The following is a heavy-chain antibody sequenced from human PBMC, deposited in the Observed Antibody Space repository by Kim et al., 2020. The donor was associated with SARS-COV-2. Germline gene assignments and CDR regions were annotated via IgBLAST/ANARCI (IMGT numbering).Heavy chain of an antibody. CDR3: ARDGSGWYDFDY. V-gene: IGHV1-3*01. D-gene: IGHD6-19*01. J-gene: IGHJ4*02. Sequence: KYSQKFQGRVTITRDTSASTAYMELSSLRSEDTAVYYCARDGSGWYDFDYWGQGTLVTVSS.